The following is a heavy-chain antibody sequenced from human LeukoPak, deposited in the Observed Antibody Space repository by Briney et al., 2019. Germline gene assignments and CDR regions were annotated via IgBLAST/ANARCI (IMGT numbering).Heavy chain of an antibody. V-gene: IGHV4-59*01. CDR2: IYYIGIT. Sequence: SEALSLTCTVSGGSISSYYWSWSRQPPGKGLEYIGDIYYIGITNYNPSLKTRVTIALEMSKNKFSLKLSSVTAADTAVYYCARERSALSRLIEYWGQGTLVTVPS. J-gene: IGHJ4*02. CDR1: GGSISSYY. CDR3: ARERSALSRLIEY. D-gene: IGHD4/OR15-4a*01.